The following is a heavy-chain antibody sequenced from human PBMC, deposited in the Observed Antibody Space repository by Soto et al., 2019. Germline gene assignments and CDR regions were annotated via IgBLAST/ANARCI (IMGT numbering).Heavy chain of an antibody. CDR2: IWYDGSNK. J-gene: IGHJ6*02. CDR1: GFTFSSYG. Sequence: QVQLVEPGGGVVKPGRSLRLSCAASGFTFSSYGMHWVRQAPGKGLEWVAVIWYDGSNKYYADSVKGRFTISRDNSKNTLYLQMNSLRAEDTAVYYCARDLYYYGSGSYYKDYYYGMDVWGQGTTVTVSS. D-gene: IGHD3-10*01. CDR3: ARDLYYYGSGSYYKDYYYGMDV. V-gene: IGHV3-33*01.